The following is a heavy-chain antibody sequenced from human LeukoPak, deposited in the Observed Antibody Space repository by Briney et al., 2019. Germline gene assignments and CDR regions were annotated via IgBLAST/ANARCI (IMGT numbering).Heavy chain of an antibody. J-gene: IGHJ4*02. CDR1: GYTLTSYY. CDR2: INPSGGST. V-gene: IGHV1-46*01. CDR3: ARDQEGFDY. Sequence: ASVTVSCTASGYTLTSYYIHWVRQAPGQGLEWMGIINPSGGSTSYAQKFQGRVTVTRDTSTSTVHMELSGLRSEDTAVYYCARDQEGFDYWGQGTLVTVSS.